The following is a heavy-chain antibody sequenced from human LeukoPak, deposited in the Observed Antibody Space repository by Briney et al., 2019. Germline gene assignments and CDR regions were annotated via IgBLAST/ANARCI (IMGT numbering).Heavy chain of an antibody. Sequence: QPGGSLRLSCAASGFTFSSYAMSWVRQAPGKGLEWVSAISGSGGSTYYADSVKGRLTISRDNSKNTLYLQMNSLRAEDTAVYYSAKDKNVDTAMVGFDYWGQGTLVTVSS. D-gene: IGHD5-18*01. CDR3: AKDKNVDTAMVGFDY. V-gene: IGHV3-23*01. CDR2: ISGSGGST. CDR1: GFTFSSYA. J-gene: IGHJ4*02.